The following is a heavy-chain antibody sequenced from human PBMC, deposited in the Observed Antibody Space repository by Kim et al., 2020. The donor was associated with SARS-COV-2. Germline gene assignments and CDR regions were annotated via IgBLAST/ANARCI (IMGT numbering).Heavy chain of an antibody. Sequence: SETLSLTCAVYGGSFSGYYWNWIRQPPGKGLEWIGEINHSGSTNYNPSLKIRVTISVDTYKNQFSLKLSSVTAADTAGYYCARGPGKGVRGVIVRWDYYYHCCMEVCGAGATVTASP. CDR3: ARGPGKGVRGVIVRWDYYYHCCMEV. CDR1: GGSFSGYY. J-gene: IGHJ6*01. V-gene: IGHV4-34*01. CDR2: INHSGST. D-gene: IGHD3-10*01.